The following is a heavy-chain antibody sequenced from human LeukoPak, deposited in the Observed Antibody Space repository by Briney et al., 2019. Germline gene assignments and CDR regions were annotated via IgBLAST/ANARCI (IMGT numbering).Heavy chain of an antibody. CDR3: ARVMDYGGNRENFDY. CDR2: IWYDGNNK. Sequence: GGSLRLSCAASGFTFSSFGMHWVRQAPGKGLEWVAVIWYDGNNKYYADSVKGRFTISRDNSKNTLYLQMNSLRAEDTAVYYCARVMDYGGNRENFDYWGQGTLVTVSS. J-gene: IGHJ4*02. D-gene: IGHD4-23*01. V-gene: IGHV3-33*01. CDR1: GFTFSSFG.